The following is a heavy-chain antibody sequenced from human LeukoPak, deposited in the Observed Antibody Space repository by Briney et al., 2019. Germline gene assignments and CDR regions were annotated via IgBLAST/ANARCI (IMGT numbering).Heavy chain of an antibody. J-gene: IGHJ4*02. Sequence: PGGSLRLSCAAPGFTLSSFAMHWVRQAPGKGHDWVAVISHDGSNKFFVDSVKGRFTISRDNSKNVLYLQMNSLRAEDKAVYYCASPTYSHDSSGYLGVYYLDYWGQGTLVSVSS. CDR1: GFTLSSFA. CDR3: ASPTYSHDSSGYLGVYYLDY. CDR2: ISHDGSNK. V-gene: IGHV3-30-3*01. D-gene: IGHD3-22*01.